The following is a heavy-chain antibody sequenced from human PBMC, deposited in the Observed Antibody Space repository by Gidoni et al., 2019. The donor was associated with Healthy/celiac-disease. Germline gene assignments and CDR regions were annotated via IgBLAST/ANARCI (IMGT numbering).Heavy chain of an antibody. D-gene: IGHD2-21*02. CDR2: INPSGGST. V-gene: IGHV1-46*01. CDR3: ARDRASEVVTGLVAFDI. Sequence: QVQLVQSGAEVKKPGASVKVSCKASGDTFTSYYMPWVRQAPGQGLAWMGIINPSGGSTSYAQKFQGRVTMTRDTSTSTVYMELSSLRSEDTAVYYCARDRASEVVTGLVAFDIWGQGTMVTVSS. J-gene: IGHJ3*02. CDR1: GDTFTSYY.